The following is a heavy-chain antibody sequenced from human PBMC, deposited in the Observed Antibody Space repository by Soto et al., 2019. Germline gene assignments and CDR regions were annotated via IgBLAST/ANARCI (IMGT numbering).Heavy chain of an antibody. Sequence: SETLSLTCTVSGGSISSGGYYWSWIRQHPGKGLEWIGYIYYSGSTYYNPSLKSRVTISVDTSKNQFSLKLSSVTAADTAVYYCARVSEGGVLRGVDYWGQGTLSPSPQ. V-gene: IGHV4-31*03. D-gene: IGHD2-8*02. CDR1: GGSISSGGYY. CDR3: ARVSEGGVLRGVDY. J-gene: IGHJ4*02. CDR2: IYYSGST.